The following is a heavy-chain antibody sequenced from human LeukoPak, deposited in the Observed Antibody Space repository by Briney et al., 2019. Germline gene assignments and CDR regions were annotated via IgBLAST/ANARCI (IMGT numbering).Heavy chain of an antibody. V-gene: IGHV3-23*01. CDR2: ISGSGGST. D-gene: IGHD3-16*02. Sequence: PGGSLRLSCAASGFTFSSYAMSWVRQAPGKGLEWVSAISGSGGSTYYADSVKGRFTISRDNSKNTLYLQMNSLRAEDTAVYYCARAAYVWGSYRPYYFDYWGQGTLVTVSS. CDR1: GFTFSSYA. CDR3: ARAAYVWGSYRPYYFDY. J-gene: IGHJ4*02.